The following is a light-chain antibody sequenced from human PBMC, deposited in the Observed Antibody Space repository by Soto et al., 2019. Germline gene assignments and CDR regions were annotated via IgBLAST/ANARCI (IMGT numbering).Light chain of an antibody. Sequence: SVPVTCRASQSITASLAWYQQKPGEAPKLLIYDVSNLESGVPSRFSGSGSGTQFSLTIRSLQPDDFATYYCQQYDYSRTFGQGTKVDI. V-gene: IGKV1-5*01. J-gene: IGKJ1*01. CDR3: QQYDYSRT. CDR1: QSITAS. CDR2: DVS.